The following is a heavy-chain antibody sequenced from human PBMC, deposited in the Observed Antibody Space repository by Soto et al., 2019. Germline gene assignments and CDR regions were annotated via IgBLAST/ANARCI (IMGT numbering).Heavy chain of an antibody. CDR1: GGTFSSYT. J-gene: IGHJ4*02. V-gene: IGHV1-69*02. D-gene: IGHD2-15*01. Sequence: QVQLVQSGAEVKKPGSSVKVSCKASGGTFSSYTISWVRQAPGQGLEWMGRIIPILGVANYAQKFQGRVTITADKSTSTAYMELSSLRSEDTAVYYCASDCSGGSGYPYRFDYWGQGTLVTVSS. CDR3: ASDCSGGSGYPYRFDY. CDR2: IIPILGVA.